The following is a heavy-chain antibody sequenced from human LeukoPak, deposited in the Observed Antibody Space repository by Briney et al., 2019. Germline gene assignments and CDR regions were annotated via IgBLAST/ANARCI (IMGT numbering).Heavy chain of an antibody. CDR2: IKQDGSEK. V-gene: IGHV3-7*03. CDR3: ARWMTGFGY. Sequence: PGGSLRLSCAASGFTFSNYWMTWVRQAPGKGLECVADIKQDGSEKYYVDSVKGRFTISRDNAENSLYRQMNSLRVEDTAIYYCARWMTGFGYWGQGTLVTVSS. J-gene: IGHJ4*02. D-gene: IGHD3-9*01. CDR1: GFTFSNYW.